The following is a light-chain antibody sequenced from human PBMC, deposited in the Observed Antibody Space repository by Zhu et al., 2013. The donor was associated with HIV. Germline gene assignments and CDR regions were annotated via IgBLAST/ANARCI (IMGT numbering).Light chain of an antibody. CDR1: SSNIGNNY. CDR2: DNG. CDR3: GTWDGSLSAGV. Sequence: QSVLTQPPSVSGAPGQKVTISCSGSSSNIGNNYVSWYQQLPGTAPKLLIYDNGERPSGIPDRFSGSKSGTSATLGITGLQTGDEADYYCGTWDGSLSAGVFGGGTKVTVL. V-gene: IGLV1-51*01. J-gene: IGLJ3*02.